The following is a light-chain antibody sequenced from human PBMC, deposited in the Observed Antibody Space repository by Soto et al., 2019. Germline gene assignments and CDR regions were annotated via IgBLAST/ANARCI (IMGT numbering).Light chain of an antibody. CDR1: SSDVGGYNY. CDR2: EVS. Sequence: QSALTQPPSASGSFGQSVTISCTGTSSDVGGYNYVSWYQQHPGKAPKLMIYEVSERPSGVPDRFSGSKSGNTASLTVSGLQADDEAVYNCRANSEINNHYVFGTLTIVT. CDR3: RANSEINNHYV. V-gene: IGLV2-8*01. J-gene: IGLJ1*01.